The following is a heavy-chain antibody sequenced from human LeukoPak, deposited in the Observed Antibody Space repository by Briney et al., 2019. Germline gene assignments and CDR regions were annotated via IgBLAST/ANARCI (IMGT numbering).Heavy chain of an antibody. CDR1: GFTFSSYA. Sequence: GGSLRLSCSASGFTFSSYAMHWVRQAPGKGLEWVSSISSNSRYIYYADSVKGRFTISRDNARSSLFLQMNSLRAEDTAVYYCTKDPGHVLRSFDYSEYWGQGTRVTVSS. CDR2: ISSNSRYI. V-gene: IGHV3-21*01. CDR3: TKDPGHVLRSFDYSEY. D-gene: IGHD3-9*01. J-gene: IGHJ4*02.